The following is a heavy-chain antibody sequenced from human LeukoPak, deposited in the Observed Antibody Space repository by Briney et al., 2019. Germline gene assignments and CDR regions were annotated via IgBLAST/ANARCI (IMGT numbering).Heavy chain of an antibody. CDR1: GYTFTSYD. J-gene: IGHJ4*02. D-gene: IGHD1-20*01. CDR2: MNPKSGNT. V-gene: IGHV1-8*01. Sequence: GXSVKVSCKASGYTFTSYDINWVRQATGQGLEWMGWMNPKSGNTGYAQKSQCTVTMTRTTSISTAYIELSSLRSEDTAVYYCARGITGTTRGSQDYFDYWGQGTLVTVSS. CDR3: ARGITGTTRGSQDYFDY.